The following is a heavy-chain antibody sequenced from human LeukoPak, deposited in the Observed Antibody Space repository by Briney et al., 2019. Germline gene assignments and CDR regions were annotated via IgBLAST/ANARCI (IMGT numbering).Heavy chain of an antibody. J-gene: IGHJ6*03. Sequence: SETLSLTCTASGGSISSSSYYWGWLRQPPVKGLEWSGSIYYSGSTYYNPSLKSRVTISVDTSKNQFSLKLSSVTAADTAVYYCARSVEGYCRGGSCYSYSYYMDVWGKGTTVTVSS. V-gene: IGHV4-39*07. CDR2: IYYSGST. CDR3: ARSVEGYCRGGSCYSYSYYMDV. CDR1: GGSISSSSYY. D-gene: IGHD2-15*01.